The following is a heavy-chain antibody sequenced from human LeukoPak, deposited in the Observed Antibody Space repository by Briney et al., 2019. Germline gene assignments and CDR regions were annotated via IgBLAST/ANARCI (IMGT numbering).Heavy chain of an antibody. CDR1: RFTFDDYA. CDR2: ISGDGDST. V-gene: IGHV3-43*02. CDR3: AKDNHPDAFDI. J-gene: IGHJ3*02. Sequence: GGSLRLSSVTSRFTFDDYAMHWVRQAPGKGLEWVSLISGDGDSTYYADSVKGRFTISRDNSKNSLYLHMNSLRTEDTALYYCAKDNHPDAFDIWGQGTMVTVSS.